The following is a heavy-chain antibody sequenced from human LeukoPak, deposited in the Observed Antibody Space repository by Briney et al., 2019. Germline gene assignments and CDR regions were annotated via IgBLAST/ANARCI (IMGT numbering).Heavy chain of an antibody. D-gene: IGHD5-12*01. J-gene: IGHJ4*02. CDR1: GGSISSSSYY. CDR2: IYYSGST. CDR3: ARQLKNVDIVATTRGYYFDY. V-gene: IGHV4-39*01. Sequence: PSETLSLTCTVSGGSISSSSYYWGWIRQPPGKGLEWIGSIYYSGSTYYYPSLKSRVTISVDTSKNQFSLKLSSVTAADTAVYYCARQLKNVDIVATTRGYYFDYWGQGTLVTVSS.